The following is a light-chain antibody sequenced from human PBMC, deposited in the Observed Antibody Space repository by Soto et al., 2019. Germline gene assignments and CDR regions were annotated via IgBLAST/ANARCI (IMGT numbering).Light chain of an antibody. J-gene: IGKJ2*01. Sequence: EIVLTQSPGTLSLSPGERATLSCRASQSVGSSYLAWYQQKPGQAPRLLIGGASSRATGIPDRFSGSWSGPDCTLTISRLETEDFAVYYCQQYGSSPGTFGQGTKLEIK. CDR1: QSVGSSY. CDR2: GAS. CDR3: QQYGSSPGT. V-gene: IGKV3-20*01.